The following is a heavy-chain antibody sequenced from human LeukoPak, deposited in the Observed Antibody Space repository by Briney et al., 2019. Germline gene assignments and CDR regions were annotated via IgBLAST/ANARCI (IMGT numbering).Heavy chain of an antibody. CDR3: AKDHMYYDFWSGYYLWFDP. J-gene: IGHJ5*02. CDR1: GFTFSSYA. Sequence: PGGSLRLSCAASGFTFSSYAMSWVRQAPGKGLEWVSAIRGSAGSTYYADSVKGRFTISRDNSKNTLYLQMNSLRAEDAAVYYCAKDHMYYDFWSGYYLWFDPWGQGTLVTVSS. CDR2: IRGSAGST. V-gene: IGHV3-23*01. D-gene: IGHD3-3*01.